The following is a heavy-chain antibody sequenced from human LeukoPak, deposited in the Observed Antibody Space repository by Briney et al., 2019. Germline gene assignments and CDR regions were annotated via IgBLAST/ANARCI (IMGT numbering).Heavy chain of an antibody. CDR3: ARHAPWGGNSELIDY. CDR2: IYYSGST. Sequence: RASETLSLTCTVSGGSINSYYWSWIRQPPGKGLEWIGYIYYSGSTNYNPSLKSRVTISVDTSKNQFSLKLSSVTAADTAVYYCARHAPWGGNSELIDYWGQGTLVTVSS. J-gene: IGHJ4*02. D-gene: IGHD4-23*01. CDR1: GGSINSYY. V-gene: IGHV4-59*08.